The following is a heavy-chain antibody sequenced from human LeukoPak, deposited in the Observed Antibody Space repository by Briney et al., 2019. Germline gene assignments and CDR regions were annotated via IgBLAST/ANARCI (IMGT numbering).Heavy chain of an antibody. D-gene: IGHD1-14*01. Sequence: GESLKISCKGSGYSFATYWIAWVRQLPGKGLEWMWIVYPDDSDTRYSPSFQGQVTMSADKSISTAYLQWTSMKASDTALYYCARHRTTYYYDYWGQGTLVTVSS. V-gene: IGHV5-51*01. J-gene: IGHJ4*02. CDR1: GYSFATYW. CDR2: VYPDDSDT. CDR3: ARHRTTYYYDY.